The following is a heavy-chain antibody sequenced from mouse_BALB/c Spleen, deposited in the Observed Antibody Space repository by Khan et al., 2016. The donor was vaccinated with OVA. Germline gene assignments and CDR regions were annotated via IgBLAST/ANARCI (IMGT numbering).Heavy chain of an antibody. CDR1: GYTFTSYW. CDR3: ARDRIDY. V-gene: IGHV1-7*01. CDR2: INPISGYT. Sequence: QIQLVQSGAELAKPGASVKMSCKASGYTFTSYWMHWVKQRPGQGLEWIGYINPISGYTEYNQNFKDKATLTADKSSSTAYMQLSSLTSEDSAVYYCARDRIDYWGQGTTLTVSS. J-gene: IGHJ2*01.